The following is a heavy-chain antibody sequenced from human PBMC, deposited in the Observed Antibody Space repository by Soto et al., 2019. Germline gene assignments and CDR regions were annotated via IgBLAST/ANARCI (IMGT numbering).Heavy chain of an antibody. V-gene: IGHV3-21*01. CDR3: ARDPLEDYYDSSGYRSDWFDP. Sequence: GGSLRLSCAASGFTFSSYSMNWVRQAPGKGLEWVSSISSSSSYIYYADSVKGRFTISRDNAKNSLYLQMNSLRAEDTAVYYCARDPLEDYYDSSGYRSDWFDPWGQGTLVTVSS. J-gene: IGHJ5*02. CDR1: GFTFSSYS. CDR2: ISSSSSYI. D-gene: IGHD3-22*01.